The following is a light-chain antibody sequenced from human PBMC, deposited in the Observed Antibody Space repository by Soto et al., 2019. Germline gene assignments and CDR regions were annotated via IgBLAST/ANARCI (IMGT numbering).Light chain of an antibody. CDR1: QSVGSN. CDR3: QQYNNWPPDRT. CDR2: GAS. J-gene: IGKJ1*01. Sequence: EIVMTQSPATLSVSPGERATLSCRARQSVGSNLAWYQQKPGQAPRLLIYGASTRATGIPARFSGSGSGTEFTPTISSLQSEDFAIYFCQQYNNWPPDRTFGQGTKVEIK. V-gene: IGKV3-15*01.